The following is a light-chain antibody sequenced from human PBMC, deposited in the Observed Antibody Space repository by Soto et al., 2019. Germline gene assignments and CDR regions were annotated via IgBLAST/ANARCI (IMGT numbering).Light chain of an antibody. Sequence: DTVLTQSPGTLSLTSGERATLSCRASHSISGTYLAWYQQNPGQSPRRLIYSASTRAPGIPDRFSGSGSGTDFTLTISRLEPEDFAVYYCQHYGSSPSAFGRGTKVDI. J-gene: IGKJ1*01. CDR1: HSISGTY. CDR2: SAS. CDR3: QHYGSSPSA. V-gene: IGKV3-20*01.